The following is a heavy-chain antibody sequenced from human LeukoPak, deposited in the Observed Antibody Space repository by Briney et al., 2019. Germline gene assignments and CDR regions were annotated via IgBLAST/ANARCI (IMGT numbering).Heavy chain of an antibody. CDR1: GFTFSSYW. D-gene: IGHD1-20*01. CDR3: ARDMTGPLDY. CDR2: INVDGGTT. J-gene: IGHJ4*02. Sequence: PGGSLRLSCEASGFTFSSYWMHWVRQAPGKGLVWISRINVDGGTTDYADSARGRFTISRDNAKNTLYLQMNNLRAEDTAVYYCARDMTGPLDYWGQGTLVTASS. V-gene: IGHV3-74*01.